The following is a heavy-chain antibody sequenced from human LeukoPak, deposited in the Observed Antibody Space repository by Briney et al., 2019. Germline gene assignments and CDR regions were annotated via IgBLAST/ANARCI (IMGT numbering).Heavy chain of an antibody. Sequence: GGSLRLSCAASGFTFSSYSMNWVRQAPGQGLEWVASIKEDGSEKHYVDSVKGRFTISRDNGKNSLYLQMNSLRAEDTAVYYCARDSGWWRFDFWGQGTLVTVSS. D-gene: IGHD6-13*01. CDR3: ARDSGWWRFDF. CDR1: GFTFSSYS. CDR2: IKEDGSEK. V-gene: IGHV3-7*03. J-gene: IGHJ4*02.